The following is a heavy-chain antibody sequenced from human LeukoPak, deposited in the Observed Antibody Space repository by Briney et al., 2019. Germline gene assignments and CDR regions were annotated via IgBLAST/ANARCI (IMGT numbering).Heavy chain of an antibody. V-gene: IGHV3-15*01. CDR1: GFTFSNAW. J-gene: IGHJ4*02. Sequence: GGSLRLSCAASGFTFSNAWMSWVRQAPGKGLEWVGRIKSKTDGGTTDYAAPVKVRFTISRDDSKNTLYLQMNSLKTEDTAVYYCTTPYYYDSSGYYAFDYWGQGTLVTVSS. D-gene: IGHD3-22*01. CDR3: TTPYYYDSSGYYAFDY. CDR2: IKSKTDGGTT.